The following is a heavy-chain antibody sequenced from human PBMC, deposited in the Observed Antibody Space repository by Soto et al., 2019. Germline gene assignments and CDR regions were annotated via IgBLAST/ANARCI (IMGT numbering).Heavy chain of an antibody. CDR3: AKVQLPRSNYGGGYLIDV. D-gene: IGHD4-4*01. J-gene: IGHJ4*02. CDR1: GFTFNNFA. CDR2: VSSGGDNT. Sequence: EVQLLQSGGGLGQPGGSLTLSCAASGFTFNNFAMTWVRQAPGKGLEWVSSVSSGGDNTWYADSVTGRFTISRDNPKNTLYLHMNILSAADTAVYYCAKVQLPRSNYGGGYLIDVWGQGTLVTVSS. V-gene: IGHV3-23*01.